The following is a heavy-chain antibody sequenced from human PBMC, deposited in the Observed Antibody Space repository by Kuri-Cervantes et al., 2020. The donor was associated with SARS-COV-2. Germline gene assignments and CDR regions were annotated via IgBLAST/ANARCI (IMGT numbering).Heavy chain of an antibody. CDR3: ARADIVVVVVAGGDFDI. J-gene: IGHJ3*02. D-gene: IGHD2-15*01. Sequence: ASVKVSCKASGYTFTSYYMHWVRQAPGQGLEWMGIINPSGGSTSHAQKFQGRVTMTRDTSTSTVYMELSSLRSEDTAVYYCARADIVVVVVAGGDFDIWGQGTMVTVSS. V-gene: IGHV1-46*01. CDR1: GYTFTSYY. CDR2: INPSGGST.